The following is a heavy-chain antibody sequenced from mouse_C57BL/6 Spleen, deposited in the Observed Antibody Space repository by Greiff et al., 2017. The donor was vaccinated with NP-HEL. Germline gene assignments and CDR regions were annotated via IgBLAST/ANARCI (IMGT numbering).Heavy chain of an antibody. J-gene: IGHJ2*01. CDR2: INPSTGGT. V-gene: IGHV1-42*01. Sequence: VQLQQSGPELVKPGASVKISCKASGYSFTGYYMNWVKQSPEKSLEWIGEINPSTGGTTYNQKFKAKATLTVDKSSSTAYMQLKSLTSEDSAVYYCARGIYPYFDYWGQGTTLTVSS. CDR1: GYSFTGYY. D-gene: IGHD2-1*01. CDR3: ARGIYPYFDY.